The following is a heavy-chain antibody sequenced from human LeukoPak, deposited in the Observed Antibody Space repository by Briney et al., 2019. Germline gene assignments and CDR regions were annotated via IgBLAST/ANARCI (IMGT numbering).Heavy chain of an antibody. CDR3: ARDPGGLRAARVRYDY. CDR1: GYTFTGYY. J-gene: IGHJ4*02. Sequence: ASVKVSCKASGYTFTGYYMHWVRQAPGQGLEWMGWINPNSGGTNYAQKFQGRVTMTRDTSISTAYMELSGLRSDDTAVYYCARDPGGLRAARVRYDYWGQGTLVTVSS. V-gene: IGHV1-2*02. D-gene: IGHD6-6*01. CDR2: INPNSGGT.